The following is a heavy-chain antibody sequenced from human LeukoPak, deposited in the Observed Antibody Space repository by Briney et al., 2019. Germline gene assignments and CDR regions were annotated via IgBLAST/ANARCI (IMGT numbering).Heavy chain of an antibody. CDR2: ISSSSSYI. CDR3: ARDRGVLRYFDGDPGYYYYYGMDV. Sequence: PGGSLRLSCAASGFTFSSYSMNWVRQAPGKGLEWVSSISSSSSYIYYADSVKGRFTISRDNAKNSLYLQMNSLRAEDTAVYYCARDRGVLRYFDGDPGYYYYYGMDVWGQGTTVTVSS. CDR1: GFTFSSYS. V-gene: IGHV3-21*01. J-gene: IGHJ6*02. D-gene: IGHD3-9*01.